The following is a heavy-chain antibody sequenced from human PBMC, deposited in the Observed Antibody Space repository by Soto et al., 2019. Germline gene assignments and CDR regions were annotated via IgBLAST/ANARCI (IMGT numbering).Heavy chain of an antibody. CDR3: AREYCSSTSCHGSYYYYMDV. D-gene: IGHD2-2*01. CDR2: IYSGGST. J-gene: IGHJ6*03. V-gene: IGHV3-66*01. Sequence: EVQLVESGGGLVQPGGSLRLSCAASGFTVSSNYMSWVRQAPGKGLEWVSVIYSGGSTYYADAVKGRFTISRDNSKNTMSLQMNSLRAEDTAVYYCAREYCSSTSCHGSYYYYMDVWGKGTTVTVSS. CDR1: GFTVSSNY.